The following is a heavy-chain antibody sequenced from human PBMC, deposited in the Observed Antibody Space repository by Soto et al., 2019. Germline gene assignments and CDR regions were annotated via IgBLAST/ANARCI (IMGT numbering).Heavy chain of an antibody. J-gene: IGHJ5*02. V-gene: IGHV4-61*01. D-gene: IGHD3-9*01. CDR2: IYYSGST. Sequence: PSETLSLTCTVSGGSVSSGSYYWSWIRQPPGKGLEWIGYIYYSGSTNYNPSLKSRVTISVDTSKNQFSLKLSSVTAADTAVYYCAGDLSHYDILTGYPYWWFDPWGQGTLVTVSS. CDR1: GGSVSSGSYY. CDR3: AGDLSHYDILTGYPYWWFDP.